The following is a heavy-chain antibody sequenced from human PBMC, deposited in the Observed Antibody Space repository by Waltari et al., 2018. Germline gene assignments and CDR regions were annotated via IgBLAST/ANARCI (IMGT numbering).Heavy chain of an antibody. V-gene: IGHV3-7*01. Sequence: EVQLVESGGGLVQPGGSLRLSCAASGFTFSSYWMSWVRQAPGKGLEWVANIKQDGSEKYYVDSVKGRFTISRDNAKNSLYLQMNSLRAEDTAVYYCARDSSGYVAEWVYYFDYWGQGTLVTVSS. CDR1: GFTFSSYW. CDR3: ARDSSGYVAEWVYYFDY. J-gene: IGHJ4*02. D-gene: IGHD5-12*01. CDR2: IKQDGSEK.